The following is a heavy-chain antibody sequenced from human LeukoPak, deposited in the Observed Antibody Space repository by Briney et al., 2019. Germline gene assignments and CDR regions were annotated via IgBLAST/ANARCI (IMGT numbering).Heavy chain of an antibody. J-gene: IGHJ4*02. V-gene: IGHV1-2*02. CDR3: ARDFGSGWYQYYFDY. CDR2: INPNSGGT. Sequence: ASVKVSCKASGYTFTSYDINWVRQAPGQGLEWMGWINPNSGGTNYAQKFQGRVTMTRDTSISTAYMELSRLRSDDTAVYYCARDFGSGWYQYYFDYWGQGTLVTVSS. D-gene: IGHD6-19*01. CDR1: GYTFTSYD.